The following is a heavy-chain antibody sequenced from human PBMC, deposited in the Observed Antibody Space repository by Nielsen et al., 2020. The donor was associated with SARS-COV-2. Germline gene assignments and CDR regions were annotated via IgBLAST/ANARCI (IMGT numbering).Heavy chain of an antibody. J-gene: IGHJ6*02. V-gene: IGHV3-13*01. CDR1: GFTFSTYD. D-gene: IGHD5-24*01. CDR2: IGTTGDT. Sequence: GESLKIFCAASGFTFSTYDMHWVRQAPGKGLEWVSVIGTTGDTYYSGFVKGRFTVSRENAKSSFYLQMNSLRAGDTAVYYCARDTINDGLDVWGQGTTVTVSS. CDR3: ARDTINDGLDV.